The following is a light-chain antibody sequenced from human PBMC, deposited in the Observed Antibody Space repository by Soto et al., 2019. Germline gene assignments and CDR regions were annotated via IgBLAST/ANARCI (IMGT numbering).Light chain of an antibody. CDR1: QSISSY. CDR3: QQSYSTFALT. V-gene: IGKV1-39*01. Sequence: DIQMTQSPSSLSASVGDRVTITCRASQSISSYLNWYQQKPGKAPKLLIYAASSLQSGVPSRFSGSGSGTDFTLTISSLQPEDFATYYCQQSYSTFALTFGGGTKVDNK. CDR2: AAS. J-gene: IGKJ4*01.